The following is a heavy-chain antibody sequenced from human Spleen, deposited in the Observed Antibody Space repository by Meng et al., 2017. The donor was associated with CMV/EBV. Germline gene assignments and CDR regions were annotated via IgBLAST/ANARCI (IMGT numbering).Heavy chain of an antibody. Sequence: CKASGGTSTTYTFNWVRQAPGRGLEWMGGIIPYLDEPNYAQTFQGRVTITSDRSTAAYMELSSLRSEDTAVYFCAGRGPYGRVLDVWGQGTLVTVSS. J-gene: IGHJ3*01. CDR1: GGTSTTYT. CDR3: AGRGPYGRVLDV. CDR2: IIPYLDEP. V-gene: IGHV1-69*02. D-gene: IGHD3-10*01.